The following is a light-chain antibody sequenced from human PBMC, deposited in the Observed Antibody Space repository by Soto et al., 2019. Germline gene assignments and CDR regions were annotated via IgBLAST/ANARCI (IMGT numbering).Light chain of an antibody. CDR3: QQYNNWPPIT. CDR2: AAS. J-gene: IGKJ5*01. V-gene: IGKV3-15*01. CDR1: ETISAD. Sequence: ISMTQSPPTLSVSPGGRVTLSCEASETISADLAWYHHRPGQAPRLLIYAASTRATGIPARFSGSGSGTEFTLTISSLQSEDFAVYYCQQYNNWPPITFGQGTRLEIK.